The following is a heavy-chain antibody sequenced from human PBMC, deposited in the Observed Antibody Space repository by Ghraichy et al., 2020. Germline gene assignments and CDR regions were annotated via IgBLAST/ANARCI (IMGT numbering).Heavy chain of an antibody. CDR1: GGSISTTSYH. CDR3: TREAAGAADY. V-gene: IGHV4-39*02. D-gene: IGHD6-25*01. CDR2: IFYSGNT. Sequence: SETLSLTCTVSGGSISTTSYHWGWVRQPPGKGLEWIGSIFYSGNTYYSPSLQTRVTISVDTSKNRFSLTLNSMTAADTAVYFYTREAAGAADYWGQGTLVTVSS. J-gene: IGHJ4*02.